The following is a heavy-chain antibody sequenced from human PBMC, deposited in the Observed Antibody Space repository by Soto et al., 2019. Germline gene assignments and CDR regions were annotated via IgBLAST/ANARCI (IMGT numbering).Heavy chain of an antibody. Sequence: PGGSLRLSCAASGFAFSSYGIHWVRQAPGKGLEWVAGISYDGSNEHYTDSVKGRFTISRDNSKNTLYLQMNSLRAEDTAVYYCARSGYPDGKGYWGQGTLVTVSS. V-gene: IGHV3-30*03. J-gene: IGHJ4*02. D-gene: IGHD3-22*01. CDR2: ISYDGSNE. CDR1: GFAFSSYG. CDR3: ARSGYPDGKGY.